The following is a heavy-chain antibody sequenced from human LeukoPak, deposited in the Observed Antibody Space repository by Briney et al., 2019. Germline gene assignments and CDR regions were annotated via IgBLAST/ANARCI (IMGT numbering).Heavy chain of an antibody. CDR3: ARVSSSVSKPLDY. CDR1: GFSFSSYA. CDR2: ISSSSSYI. V-gene: IGHV3-21*01. Sequence: PGGSLRLSCAASGFSFSSYAMNWVRQAPGKGLEWVSSISSSSSYIYYADSVKGRFTISRDNAKNSLYLQMNSLRAEGTAVYYCARVSSSVSKPLDYWGQGTLVTVSS. J-gene: IGHJ4*02.